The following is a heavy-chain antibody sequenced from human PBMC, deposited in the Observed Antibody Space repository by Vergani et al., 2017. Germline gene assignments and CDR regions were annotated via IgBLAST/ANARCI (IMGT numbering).Heavy chain of an antibody. V-gene: IGHV3-66*02. CDR1: GFTVSSNY. D-gene: IGHD3-10*01. Sequence: EVQLVESGGGLVQPGGSLRLSCAASGFTVSSNYMSWVRQAPGKGLEWVSVIYSGGSTYYADSVKGRFTISRDNSKNTLYLQMNSLRAEDTAVYYCAKAPPSIRWLGTPTYYFDYWGQGTLVTVSS. J-gene: IGHJ4*02. CDR2: IYSGGST. CDR3: AKAPPSIRWLGTPTYYFDY.